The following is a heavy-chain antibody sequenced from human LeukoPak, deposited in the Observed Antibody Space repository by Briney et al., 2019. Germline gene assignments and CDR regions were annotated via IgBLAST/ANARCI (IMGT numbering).Heavy chain of an antibody. CDR3: AKDLHYGSADY. CDR2: ISSSDSTI. Sequence: GGSLRLSCAASGFTFSSYEMNWVRQAPGKGLEWVSYISSSDSTIYYADSVKGRFTISRDNAKNALYLQMNSLRAEDTAVYYCAKDLHYGSADYWGQGTLVTVSS. D-gene: IGHD3-10*01. V-gene: IGHV3-48*03. J-gene: IGHJ4*02. CDR1: GFTFSSYE.